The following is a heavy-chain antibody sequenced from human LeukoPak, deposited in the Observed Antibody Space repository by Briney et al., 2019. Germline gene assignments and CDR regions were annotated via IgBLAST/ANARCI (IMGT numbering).Heavy chain of an antibody. J-gene: IGHJ4*02. D-gene: IGHD1-26*01. CDR1: GGSISSSSYY. CDR3: ARAKGPTLRQQPLFDY. CDR2: IYYSGST. Sequence: SETLSLTCTVSGGSISSSSYYWGRIRQPPGKGLEWIGRIYYSGSTYYNPSLKSRVTISVDTSTNQFSLKPSSVTAADTAVYYCARAKGPTLRQQPLFDYWGQGTLVTVSS. V-gene: IGHV4-39*07.